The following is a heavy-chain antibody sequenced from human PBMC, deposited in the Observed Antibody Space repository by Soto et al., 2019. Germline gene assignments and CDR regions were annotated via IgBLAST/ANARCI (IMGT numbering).Heavy chain of an antibody. Sequence: GGSLRLSCAASGFTFSSYAMHWVRQAPGKGLEWVAVISYDGSNKYYADSVKGRFTISRDNSKNTLYLQMNSLRAEDSAVYYCAKVDYYGSGNYYRQLDYWGQGT. CDR1: GFTFSSYA. CDR3: AKVDYYGSGNYYRQLDY. D-gene: IGHD3-10*01. V-gene: IGHV3-30-3*01. CDR2: ISYDGSNK. J-gene: IGHJ4*02.